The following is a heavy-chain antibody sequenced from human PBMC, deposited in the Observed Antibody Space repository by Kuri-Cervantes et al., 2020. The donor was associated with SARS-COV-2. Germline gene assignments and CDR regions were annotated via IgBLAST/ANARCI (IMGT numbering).Heavy chain of an antibody. V-gene: IGHV4-31*02. J-gene: IGHJ4*02. CDR2: IYYNGST. CDR1: GVSVTTFGSY. Sequence: SCTVSGVSVTTFGSYWTWIRQPPGKGLEWVGYIYYNGSTYYNPSLRSRVIVSVDRSKNQFSLNLNSVTAADTALYYCARGATDWGQGTLVTVSS. CDR3: ARGATD.